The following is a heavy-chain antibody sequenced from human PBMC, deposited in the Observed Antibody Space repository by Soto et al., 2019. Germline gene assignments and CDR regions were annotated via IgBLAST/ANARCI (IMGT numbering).Heavy chain of an antibody. V-gene: IGHV4-30-2*01. J-gene: IGHJ4*02. D-gene: IGHD3-10*01. Sequence: PSETLSLTCAVSGGSIISGGYCFSCIRQPPWKGLELIGYIYHSGSTYYNPSLKSRVTISVDRSKNQFSLKLSSVTAADTAVYYCARSITMVRGAPPDFDYWGQGTLVTVSS. CDR2: IYHSGST. CDR1: GGSIISGGYC. CDR3: ARSITMVRGAPPDFDY.